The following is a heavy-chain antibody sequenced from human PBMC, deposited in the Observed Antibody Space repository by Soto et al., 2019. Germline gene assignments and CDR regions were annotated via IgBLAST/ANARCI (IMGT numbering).Heavy chain of an antibody. Sequence: GGSLRLSCAVSGFTFSTYSMNWVRQAPGKGLEWVSSISSSSSYIYYADSVKGRFTISRDNAKNSLYLQMNSLRAEDTAVYYCARYDSSGYYWPYYYYGMDVWGQGTTVTVSS. CDR3: ARYDSSGYYWPYYYYGMDV. CDR2: ISSSSSYI. CDR1: GFTFSTYS. J-gene: IGHJ6*02. V-gene: IGHV3-21*01. D-gene: IGHD3-22*01.